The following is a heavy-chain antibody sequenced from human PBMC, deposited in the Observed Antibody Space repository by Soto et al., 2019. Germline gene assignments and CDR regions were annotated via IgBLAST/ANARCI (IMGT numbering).Heavy chain of an antibody. D-gene: IGHD2-2*01. CDR2: IYHSGST. J-gene: IGHJ3*02. V-gene: IGHV4-59*01. Sequence: SETLSLTCTVSGGSISFYYWSWIRQPPGKGLEWIAYIYHSGSTNYNPSLKSRVSMSVGTPKNQFSLKLSSVTAADTAVYYCARTYCSSANCFDAFDIWGQGTMVTVSS. CDR3: ARTYCSSANCFDAFDI. CDR1: GGSISFYY.